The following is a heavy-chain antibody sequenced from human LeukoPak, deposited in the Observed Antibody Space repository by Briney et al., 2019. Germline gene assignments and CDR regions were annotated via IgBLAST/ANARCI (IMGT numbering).Heavy chain of an antibody. CDR3: AKDQVDFYFDY. V-gene: IGHV3-30-3*02. D-gene: IGHD3/OR15-3a*01. CDR2: ISSDGSSK. J-gene: IGHJ4*02. Sequence: GGSLRLSCTASGFTFSDYAMTWVRQAPGKGLEWVAVISSDGSSKYFADSVKGRFTISRDNSKNTLYLQMNSLRAEDTAVYYCAKDQVDFYFDYWGQGTLVTVSS. CDR1: GFTFSDYA.